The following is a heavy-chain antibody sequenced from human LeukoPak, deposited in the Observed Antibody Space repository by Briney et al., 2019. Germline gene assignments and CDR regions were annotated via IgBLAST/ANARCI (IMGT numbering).Heavy chain of an antibody. CDR3: AREGTDGGNPDY. Sequence: SETLSLTCTVSGGSISSYYWSWIRQPPGKGLEWIGYIYYSGSTNYNPSLKSRVTISVDTSKNQFSLKLSSVTAADTAVYYCAREGTDGGNPDYWGQGTLVTVSS. CDR1: GGSISSYY. D-gene: IGHD4-23*01. J-gene: IGHJ4*02. CDR2: IYYSGST. V-gene: IGHV4-59*01.